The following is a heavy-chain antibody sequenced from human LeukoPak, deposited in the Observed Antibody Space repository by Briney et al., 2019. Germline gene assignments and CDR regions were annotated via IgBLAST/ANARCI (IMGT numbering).Heavy chain of an antibody. Sequence: KASETLSLTCTVSGGSISSSSYYWGWIRQPPGKGLEWIGSIYYSGSTYYNPSLKSRVTISVDTSKNQFSLKLSSVTAADTAVYYCARNTVFLPFDPWGQGTLVTVSS. D-gene: IGHD2-21*01. CDR1: GGSISSSSYY. CDR2: IYYSGST. J-gene: IGHJ5*02. CDR3: ARNTVFLPFDP. V-gene: IGHV4-39*07.